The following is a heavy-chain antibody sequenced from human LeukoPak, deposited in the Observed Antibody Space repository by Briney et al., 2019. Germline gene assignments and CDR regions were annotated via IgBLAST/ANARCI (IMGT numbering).Heavy chain of an antibody. D-gene: IGHD4-17*01. CDR3: AATVTSGHYYYYYYGMDV. Sequence: GGPLRLSCAASGFTFSSYEMNWVRQAPGKGLEWVSYISSDGGTIYYADSVKGIFTISRDNAKFSLYLQMNSLKTEDTAVYYCAATVTSGHYYYYYYGMDVWGQGTTVTVSS. J-gene: IGHJ6*02. V-gene: IGHV3-48*03. CDR2: ISSDGGTI. CDR1: GFTFSSYE.